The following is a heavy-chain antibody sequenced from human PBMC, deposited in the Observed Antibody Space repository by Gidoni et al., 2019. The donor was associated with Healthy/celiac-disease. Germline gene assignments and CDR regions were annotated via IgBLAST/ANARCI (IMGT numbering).Heavy chain of an antibody. Sequence: EVQLVESGGGLVKPGGSLRLSCAASGFTFRNAWMSWVRQAPGKGLEWVGRMKIKTDGGTTDYAAPLKGRFTISRDDSKNTLYLQMNSLKTEDTAVYYCTTTAGYYGMDVWGQGTTVTVSS. CDR2: MKIKTDGGTT. D-gene: IGHD6-13*01. V-gene: IGHV3-15*01. J-gene: IGHJ6*02. CDR1: GFTFRNAW. CDR3: TTTAGYYGMDV.